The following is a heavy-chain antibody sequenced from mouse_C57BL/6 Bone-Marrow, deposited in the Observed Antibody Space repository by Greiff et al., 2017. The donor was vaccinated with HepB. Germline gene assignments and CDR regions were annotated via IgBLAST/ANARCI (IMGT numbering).Heavy chain of an antibody. Sequence: QVQLQQSGAELVKPGASVKLSCKASGYTFTSYWMHWVKQRPGRGLEWIGRIDPNSGGTKYNEKFKSKATLTVDKPSSTAYMQLSSLTSEDSAVYYCAITAQAKAYYAMDYWGQGTSVTVSS. J-gene: IGHJ4*01. CDR2: IDPNSGGT. CDR1: GYTFTSYW. CDR3: AITAQAKAYYAMDY. V-gene: IGHV1-72*01. D-gene: IGHD3-2*02.